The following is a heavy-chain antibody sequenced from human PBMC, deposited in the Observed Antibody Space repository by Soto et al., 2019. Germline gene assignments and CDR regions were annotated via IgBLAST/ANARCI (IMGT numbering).Heavy chain of an antibody. Sequence: EVQLVESGGGLVQPGRSLRLSCAASGFTFDDYAMHWVRQAPGKGLEWVSGISWNSGSMGYADSVKGRFTISRDNAKNSLYLQLNSLRAEDTALYSCAKDRGIAWRDAFDICCQGTMLNASS. CDR1: GFTFDDYA. D-gene: IGHD6-13*01. CDR3: AKDRGIAWRDAFDI. V-gene: IGHV3-9*01. CDR2: ISWNSGSM. J-gene: IGHJ3*02.